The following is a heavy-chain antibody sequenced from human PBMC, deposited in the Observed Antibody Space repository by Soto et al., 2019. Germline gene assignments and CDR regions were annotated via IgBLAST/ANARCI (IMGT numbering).Heavy chain of an antibody. CDR2: IHHSGST. Sequence: SETLSLTCAVSNGAIATSNWWSWVRQPPGKGLGWIGEIHHSGSTQYNPSLKSRVTISIDKSKFQFSLNLSSVTAADTAVYYCAKGSKWLDAFDIWGQGAMVTVSS. J-gene: IGHJ3*02. D-gene: IGHD5-12*01. CDR3: AKGSKWLDAFDI. V-gene: IGHV4-4*02. CDR1: NGAIATSNW.